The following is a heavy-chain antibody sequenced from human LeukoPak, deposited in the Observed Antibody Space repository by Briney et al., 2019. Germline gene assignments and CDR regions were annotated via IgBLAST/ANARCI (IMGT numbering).Heavy chain of an antibody. V-gene: IGHV5-51*01. J-gene: IGHJ4*02. CDR1: GYSFTSNW. CDR2: IYPGDSDT. D-gene: IGHD2-2*01. Sequence: GESLKISCKGSGYSFTSNWIGWVRQMPGKGLEWMGIIYPGDSDTRYSPSFEGQVTIPADKSISTAYLQWSSLKASDTAMYYCARRYCSSSSCYAYFDYWGQGTLVTVSS. CDR3: ARRYCSSSSCYAYFDY.